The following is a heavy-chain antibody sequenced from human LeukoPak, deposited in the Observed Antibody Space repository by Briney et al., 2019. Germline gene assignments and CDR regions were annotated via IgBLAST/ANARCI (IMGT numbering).Heavy chain of an antibody. CDR2: ISRSSDYM. J-gene: IGHJ6*03. CDR3: ARADCGGDCPPYYYYMDV. D-gene: IGHD2-21*01. V-gene: IGHV3-21*01. CDR1: GFTFSTYR. Sequence: PGGSLRLSCVASGFTFSTYRLNWVRQAPGKGLEWVSSISRSSDYMYYANSVKGRFTISRDNAKNSLYLQMNSLRAEDTAVYYSARADCGGDCPPYYYYMDVWGKGTTVTVAS.